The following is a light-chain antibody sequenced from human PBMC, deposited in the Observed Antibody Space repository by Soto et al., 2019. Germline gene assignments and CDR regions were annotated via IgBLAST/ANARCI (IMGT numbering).Light chain of an antibody. CDR3: CSYAGNSLWV. V-gene: IGLV2-11*01. Sequence: QSVLTQPCSVSGSPGQSVTISCTGTSSDVGGYNYVSWYQQHPGKAPKLVIYDVSKWPSGVPDRFSGSKSGNTASLTISGLQAEDEADYYCCSYAGNSLWVFGGGTKLTVL. J-gene: IGLJ3*02. CDR1: SSDVGGYNY. CDR2: DVS.